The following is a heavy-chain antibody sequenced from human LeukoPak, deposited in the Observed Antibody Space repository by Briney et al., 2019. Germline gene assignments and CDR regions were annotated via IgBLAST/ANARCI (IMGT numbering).Heavy chain of an antibody. CDR2: ISSSGGAI. V-gene: IGHV3-48*03. D-gene: IGHD2/OR15-2a*01. J-gene: IGHJ4*02. Sequence: GGSLILSCAASGFTFSTYEMNWVRQAPGKGLEWISYISSSGGAIYYADSVKGRFAISRDNPKNSLYLQMNSLRAEDTAVYYCARASDIYHSPFDYWGQGTLVTVSS. CDR1: GFTFSTYE. CDR3: ARASDIYHSPFDY.